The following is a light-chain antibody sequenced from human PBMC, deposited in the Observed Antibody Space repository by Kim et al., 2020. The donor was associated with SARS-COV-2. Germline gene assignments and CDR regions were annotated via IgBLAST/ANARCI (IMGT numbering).Light chain of an antibody. V-gene: IGLV3-1*01. Sequence: GSPGKTASITCSGDKLGDKYACWYQQKPGQSPVLVIYQDSKRPSGIPERFSGSNSGNTATLTISGTQAMDEADYYCQAWDSSTVVFGGGTQLTVL. J-gene: IGLJ2*01. CDR3: QAWDSSTVV. CDR2: QDS. CDR1: KLGDKY.